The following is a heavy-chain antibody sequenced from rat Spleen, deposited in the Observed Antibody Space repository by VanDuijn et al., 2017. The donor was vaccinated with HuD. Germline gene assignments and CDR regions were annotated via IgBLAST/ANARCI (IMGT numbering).Heavy chain of an antibody. CDR3: ARRLYYGYTYDYVMDA. CDR2: IIYDGSST. Sequence: EVQLVESDGGLVQPGRSLKLSCIASGFIFSDHYVAWFRQAPTKGLEWVATIIYDGSSTYYRDSVKGRFTISRDNAKSTLYLQMDSLRSEDTATYYCARRLYYGYTYDYVMDAWGQGASVTVSS. D-gene: IGHD1-9*01. CDR1: GFIFSDHY. V-gene: IGHV5-17*01. J-gene: IGHJ4*01.